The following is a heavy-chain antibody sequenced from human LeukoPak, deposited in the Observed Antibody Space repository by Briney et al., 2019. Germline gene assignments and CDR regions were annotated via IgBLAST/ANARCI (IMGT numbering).Heavy chain of an antibody. J-gene: IGHJ3*02. V-gene: IGHV4-30-2*01. CDR3: ARGPIYDSSGPPGDADAFDI. Sequence: SETLSLTCAVSGGSISSGGYSWSWIRQPPGKGLEWIGYIYHSGSTYYNPSLKSRVTISVDRSKNQFSLKLSSVTAADTAVYYCARGPIYDSSGPPGDADAFDIWGQGTMVTVSS. CDR1: GGSISSGGYS. D-gene: IGHD3-22*01. CDR2: IYHSGST.